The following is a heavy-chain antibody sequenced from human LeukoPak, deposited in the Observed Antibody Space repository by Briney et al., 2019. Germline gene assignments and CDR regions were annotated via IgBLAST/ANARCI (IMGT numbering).Heavy chain of an antibody. D-gene: IGHD2-2*01. Sequence: GGSLRLSCAASGFTFSDYTMNWVRQAPGKGLEWVSYIDLSGSTLYYVDSVKGRFTISRDNAKNSLYLQMNSLRAEDTGVYYCARRQLPTGGFDYWGQGTLVTVSS. CDR2: IDLSGSTL. CDR1: GFTFSDYT. V-gene: IGHV3-48*04. J-gene: IGHJ4*02. CDR3: ARRQLPTGGFDY.